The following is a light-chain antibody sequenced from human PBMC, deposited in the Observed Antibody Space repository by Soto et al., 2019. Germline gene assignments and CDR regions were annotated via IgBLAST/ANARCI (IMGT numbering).Light chain of an antibody. V-gene: IGKV1-5*01. CDR2: DVS. CDR1: QSLGTW. CDR3: QQYCSYPLT. J-gene: IGKJ4*02. Sequence: DIQMTQSPSTLSASVGDRVIITCRASQSLGTWLAWYQQKPGTAPVLLIYDVSSLESGVPSRFSGRGSGTEFTLTISSLQPDDFATYYCQQYCSYPLTFGGGTKVEIK.